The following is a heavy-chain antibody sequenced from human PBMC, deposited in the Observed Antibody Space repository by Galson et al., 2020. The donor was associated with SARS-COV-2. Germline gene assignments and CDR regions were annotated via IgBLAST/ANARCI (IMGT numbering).Heavy chain of an antibody. Sequence: GESLKISCAASGFTFSSYSMNWVRQAPGKGLEWVSYISSSSSTIYYADSVKGRFTISRDNAKNSLYLQMNSLRDEDTAVYYCARGGDYIVDAPDYWGQGTLVTVSS. D-gene: IGHD4-17*01. J-gene: IGHJ4*02. V-gene: IGHV3-48*02. CDR2: ISSSSSTI. CDR1: GFTFSSYS. CDR3: ARGGDYIVDAPDY.